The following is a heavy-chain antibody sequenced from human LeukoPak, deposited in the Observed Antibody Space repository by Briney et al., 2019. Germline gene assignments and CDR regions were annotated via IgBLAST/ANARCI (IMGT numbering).Heavy chain of an antibody. J-gene: IGHJ4*02. CDR2: ISGSAATI. CDR1: GFTFSNYE. V-gene: IGHV3-48*03. CDR3: ARMTTLTHY. Sequence: PGGSLRLSGAASGFTFSNYEMNWARQAPGKGLEWLSYISGSAATIYYADSVQGRFTISRDNAKNSLYLQMNSLRAEDTALYYCARMTTLTHYWGQGTLVTVSS. D-gene: IGHD4-17*01.